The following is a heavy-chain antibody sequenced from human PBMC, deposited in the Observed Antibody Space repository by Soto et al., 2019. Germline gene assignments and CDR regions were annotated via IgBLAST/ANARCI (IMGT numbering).Heavy chain of an antibody. J-gene: IGHJ4*02. V-gene: IGHV3-9*01. CDR1: GFTFDDYA. D-gene: IGHD3-10*01. CDR2: ISWNSGSI. Sequence: GGSLRLSCAASGFTFDDYAMHWVRQAPGKGLEWVSGISWNSGSIGYADSVKGRFTISRDNAKNSLYLQMNSLRAEDTAFYYCAKDYGSGSYYPYYFAYWGQGTLVTVSS. CDR3: AKDYGSGSYYPYYFAY.